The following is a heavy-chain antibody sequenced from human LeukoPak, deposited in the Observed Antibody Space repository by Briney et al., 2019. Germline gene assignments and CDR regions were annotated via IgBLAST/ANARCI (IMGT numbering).Heavy chain of an antibody. CDR1: GYTFTSYY. J-gene: IGHJ3*02. CDR2: INPSGGST. Sequence: GASVKVSCKASGYTFTSYYMHWVRQAPGQGLEWMGIINPSGGSTSYAQKFQGRVTMTRDTSTSTVYMELSSLRSEDTAVYYCARDSVAYCGGDCSLGAFDIWGQGTMVTVSS. D-gene: IGHD2-21*02. V-gene: IGHV1-46*01. CDR3: ARDSVAYCGGDCSLGAFDI.